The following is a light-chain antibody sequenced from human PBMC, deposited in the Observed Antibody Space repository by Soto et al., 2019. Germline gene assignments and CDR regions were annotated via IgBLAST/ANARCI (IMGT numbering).Light chain of an antibody. Sequence: QSALTQPASVSGSPGQSMTISCTGTSSDVGGYNYVSWYQQQPGKVPKLMIYDVSHRPSGVSNRFSGSKSGNTASLTISGLQAEDEADYYSSSYTRSSTLEVFGGGTKLTVL. V-gene: IGLV2-14*01. CDR2: DVS. CDR1: SSDVGGYNY. CDR3: SSYTRSSTLEV. J-gene: IGLJ2*01.